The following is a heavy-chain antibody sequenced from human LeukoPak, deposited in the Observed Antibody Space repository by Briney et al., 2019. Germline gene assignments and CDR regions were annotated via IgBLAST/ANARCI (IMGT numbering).Heavy chain of an antibody. CDR1: GYTFTGYY. D-gene: IGHD3-22*01. J-gene: IGHJ4*02. V-gene: IGHV1-2*02. CDR2: INPNSGGT. CDR3: ARTIGEGTYYYESSGYYLY. Sequence: ASVKVSCTASGYTFTGYYMHWVRQAPGQGLEWMGWINPNSGGTNYAQKFQGRVTMTRDTSISTAYMELSRLRSDDTAVYYCARTIGEGTYYYESSGYYLYWGQGTLVTVSS.